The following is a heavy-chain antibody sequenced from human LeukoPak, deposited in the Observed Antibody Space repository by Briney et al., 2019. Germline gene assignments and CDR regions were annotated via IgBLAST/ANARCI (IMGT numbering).Heavy chain of an antibody. D-gene: IGHD6-13*01. CDR3: ARRRAAAIDY. Sequence: SETLSLTCTVSGGSISSSIYYWGWIRQPPGKGLEWIGSIYYSGSTYYNPSLKSRVTISVDTSKNQFSLKLSSVTAADTAVYYCARRRAAAIDYWGQGTLVTVSS. CDR2: IYYSGST. V-gene: IGHV4-39*01. J-gene: IGHJ4*02. CDR1: GGSISSSIYY.